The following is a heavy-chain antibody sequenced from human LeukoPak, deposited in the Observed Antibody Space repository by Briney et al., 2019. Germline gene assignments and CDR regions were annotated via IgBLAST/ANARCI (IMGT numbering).Heavy chain of an antibody. D-gene: IGHD3-3*01. J-gene: IGHJ4*02. CDR3: ATSVLRFLEWLFHFDY. CDR1: GYTLTELS. Sequence: GASVKVSCKVSGYTLTELSMHWVRQAPGKGLEWMGGFDPEDGETIYAQKFQGRVTMTEDTSTDTAYMELSSLRSEDTAVYYCATSVLRFLEWLFHFDYWGQGTLVTVPS. CDR2: FDPEDGET. V-gene: IGHV1-24*01.